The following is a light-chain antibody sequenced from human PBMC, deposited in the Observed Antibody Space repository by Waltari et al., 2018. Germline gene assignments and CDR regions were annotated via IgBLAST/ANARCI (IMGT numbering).Light chain of an antibody. CDR2: KDS. J-gene: IGLJ2*01. CDR1: ALSKQY. Sequence: SFELTQPPSLSVSPGQTARLTCSGDALSKQYAHWHQQRPGLATILVIYKDSERPSGIPERFSGASSGTTVTLTISGVQAEDETDYYCQSADSSGSVVFGGGTKLTVL. V-gene: IGLV3-25*03. CDR3: QSADSSGSVV.